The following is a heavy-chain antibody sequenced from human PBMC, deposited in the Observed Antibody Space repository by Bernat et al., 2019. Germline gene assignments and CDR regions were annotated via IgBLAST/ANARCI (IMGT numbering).Heavy chain of an antibody. CDR2: ISGSGGSK. CDR3: AKDGRIAARRADYFDY. Sequence: EVQLLESGGGLVQPGGSLRLSCAASGFTFSSYAMSWVRQAPGKGLGWVSAISGSGGSKYYADSVKGRFTISRDNSKNTLYLQMNSLRAEDTAVYYCAKDGRIAARRADYFDYWGQGTLVTVSS. CDR1: GFTFSSYA. V-gene: IGHV3-23*01. J-gene: IGHJ4*02. D-gene: IGHD6-6*01.